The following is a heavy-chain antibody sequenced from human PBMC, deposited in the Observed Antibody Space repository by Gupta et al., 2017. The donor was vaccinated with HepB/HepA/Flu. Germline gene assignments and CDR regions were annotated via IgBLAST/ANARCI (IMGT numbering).Heavy chain of an antibody. Sequence: QVQLVESGGGLVQPGRSLRLSCAASGFTFSSYGMHWVRQAPGKGRGWVEVIWYDGSNKDYADSVKGRFTISRDNSKNTLYLQMNSLRAEDTAVDYCAREVEDCSSTSCYRGVDYWGQGTLVTVSS. CDR3: AREVEDCSSTSCYRGVDY. CDR1: GFTFSSYG. V-gene: IGHV3-33*01. J-gene: IGHJ4*02. CDR2: IWYDGSNK. D-gene: IGHD2-2*01.